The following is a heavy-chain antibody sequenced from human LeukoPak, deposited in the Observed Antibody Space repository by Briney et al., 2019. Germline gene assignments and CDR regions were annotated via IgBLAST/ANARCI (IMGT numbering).Heavy chain of an antibody. CDR2: INYSGST. D-gene: IGHD6-19*01. CDR3: ARAPMIAVAGYGMDV. CDR1: GAXIRSYY. V-gene: IGHV4-59*01. Sequence: PSETLSLTCTVSGAXIRSYYCNWLRQPPGKGLEWIGYINYSGSTNSNPSLKSRATISMDTSKHHFSLKLSSVTAADTAVYYCARAPMIAVAGYGMDVWGQGATVTVSS. J-gene: IGHJ6*02.